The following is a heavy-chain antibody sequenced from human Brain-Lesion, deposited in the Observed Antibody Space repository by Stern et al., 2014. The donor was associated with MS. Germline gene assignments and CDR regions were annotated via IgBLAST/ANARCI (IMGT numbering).Heavy chain of an antibody. V-gene: IGHV3-9*01. CDR2: ITWNSGTI. D-gene: IGHD3-10*01. Sequence: EVQLVQSGGGVVQPGRSLRLSCEASGFSFEDHGMHWVRQAPGMGLEWVAGITWNSGTIAYADSVKGRFTISRDDAKNSLYLHMNGLRAEDTALYYCAKDMMDYFGSGTFGSFDHWGQGTLVTVSS. J-gene: IGHJ4*02. CDR3: AKDMMDYFGSGTFGSFDH. CDR1: GFSFEDHG.